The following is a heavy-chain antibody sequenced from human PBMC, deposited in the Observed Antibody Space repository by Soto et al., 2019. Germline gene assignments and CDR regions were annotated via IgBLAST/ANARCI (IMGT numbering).Heavy chain of an antibody. CDR1: GGSGNNKTYY. CDR3: ARTTAVPNTLRSRYFFDF. Sequence: SETLSLTCSVSGGSGNNKTYYWSWIRQPPGKRLEWIGYVYYSGTTNYNPSLKSRVTIAIDMSKNQFSLRLSSVTAPATALYYCARTTAVPNTLRSRYFFDFWGQGTVVNVPS. D-gene: IGHD3-9*01. V-gene: IGHV4-61*01. J-gene: IGHJ4*02. CDR2: VYYSGTT.